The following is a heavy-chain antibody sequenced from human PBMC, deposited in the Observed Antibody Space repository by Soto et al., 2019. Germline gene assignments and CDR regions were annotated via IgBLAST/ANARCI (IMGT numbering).Heavy chain of an antibody. Sequence: SETLSLTCTVSGGSISSSSYYWGWIRQPPGKGLEWIGSIYYSGSTYYNPSLKSRVTISVDTSKNQFSLKLSSVTAADTAVYYCARTVLMVYAITGFDYYGMDVWGQGTTVTVSS. CDR1: GGSISSSSYY. D-gene: IGHD2-8*01. CDR3: ARTVLMVYAITGFDYYGMDV. V-gene: IGHV4-39*01. CDR2: IYYSGST. J-gene: IGHJ6*02.